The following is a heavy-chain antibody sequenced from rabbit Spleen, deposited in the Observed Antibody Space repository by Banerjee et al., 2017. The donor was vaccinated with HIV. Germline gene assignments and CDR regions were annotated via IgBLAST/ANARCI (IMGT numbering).Heavy chain of an antibody. J-gene: IGHJ4*01. CDR1: GFSFSNYYY. V-gene: IGHV1S40*01. CDR2: IDIGSSGAP. D-gene: IGHD1-1*01. CDR3: ARDFPYRNNEPNNDL. Sequence: QSLEESGGGLVKPGASLTLTCKASGFSFSNYYYMCWVRQAPGKGLEWIACIDIGSSGAPYYASWAKGRFTISKTSSTTVTLQMTSLAAADTATYFCARDFPYRNNEPNNDLWGPGTLVTVS.